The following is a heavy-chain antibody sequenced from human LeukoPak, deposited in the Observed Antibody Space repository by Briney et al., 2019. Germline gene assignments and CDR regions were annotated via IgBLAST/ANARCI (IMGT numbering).Heavy chain of an antibody. CDR1: GFTFSSYA. CDR2: ISYDGSNK. D-gene: IGHD6-19*01. J-gene: IGHJ4*02. CDR3: AREPSPPGVAGPEFDY. V-gene: IGHV3-30-3*01. Sequence: PGGSLRLSCAASGFTFSSYAMHWVRKAPGKGLEWVAVISYDGSNKYYADSVKGRFTISRDNSKNTLYLQMNSLRAEDTAVYYCAREPSPPGVAGPEFDYCGQGTLVTVSS.